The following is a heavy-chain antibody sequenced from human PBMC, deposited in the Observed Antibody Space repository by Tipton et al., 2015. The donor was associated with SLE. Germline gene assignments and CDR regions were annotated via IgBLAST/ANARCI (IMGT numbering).Heavy chain of an antibody. D-gene: IGHD5-12*01. J-gene: IGHJ4*02. CDR1: GGSISSYF. Sequence: TLSLTCTVSGGSISSYFWSWIRQPPGKGLEWIGYTSKSGSTYYTPSLKSRVTISVDTSKNQFSLKLTSVTAADTAVYYCARGGVGGYDYFDFWGQGTLVTVSS. CDR2: TSKSGST. CDR3: ARGGVGGYDYFDF. V-gene: IGHV4-59*06.